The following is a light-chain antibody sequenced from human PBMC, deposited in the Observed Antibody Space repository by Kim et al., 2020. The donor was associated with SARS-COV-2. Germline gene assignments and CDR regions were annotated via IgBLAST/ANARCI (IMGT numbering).Light chain of an antibody. CDR3: QSYDNSLRV. CDR1: SSNIGAGYD. Sequence: PGQRVTISCCGSSSNIGAGYDVHWYQQLPGTAPKLLIYGNNNRPSGVPDRFSGSKSGTSASLAITGLQAEDEAHYYCQSYDNSLRVFGGGTQLTVL. CDR2: GNN. J-gene: IGLJ3*02. V-gene: IGLV1-40*01.